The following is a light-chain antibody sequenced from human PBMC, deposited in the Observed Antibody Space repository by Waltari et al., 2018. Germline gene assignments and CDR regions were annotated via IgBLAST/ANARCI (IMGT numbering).Light chain of an antibody. CDR3: SSYPISSTVF. CDR2: EDS. V-gene: IGLV2-14*01. J-gene: IGLJ2*01. Sequence: QSALTQPASVSASPGQSITISCTKSSSDVGDHNYVYWYQQHPGKAPKLRIYEDSKQPSGVSNRVSGSKAGDTASLTISGLQPEDDADYFCSSYPISSTVFFGGRNKLTVL. CDR1: SSDVGDHNY.